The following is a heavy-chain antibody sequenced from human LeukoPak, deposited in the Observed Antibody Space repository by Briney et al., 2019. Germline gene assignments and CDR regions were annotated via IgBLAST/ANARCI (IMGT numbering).Heavy chain of an antibody. CDR1: GGSISSSSYY. Sequence: SETLSLTCTVSGGSISSSSYYWGWIRQPPGKGLEWIGEINHSGSTNYNPSLKSRVTISVDTSKNQFSLKLSSVTAADTAVYYCARRRGSGSYPKTSYYMDVWGKGTTVTISS. CDR3: ARRRGSGSYPKTSYYMDV. CDR2: INHSGST. J-gene: IGHJ6*03. V-gene: IGHV4-39*07. D-gene: IGHD3-10*01.